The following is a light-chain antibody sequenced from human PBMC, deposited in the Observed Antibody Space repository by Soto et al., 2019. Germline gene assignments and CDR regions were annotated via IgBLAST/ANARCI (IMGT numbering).Light chain of an antibody. CDR2: DVS. Sequence: QSVLTQPASVSGSPGQSITISCTGTSSDVGGYNYVSWYQHHPGKAPKLIIYDVSNRPSGVSNRFSASKSDNTASLTISGLQAEDDADYYCSSYSTNSPVLLGGGTKVTVL. CDR1: SSDVGGYNY. J-gene: IGLJ2*01. CDR3: SSYSTNSPVL. V-gene: IGLV2-14*03.